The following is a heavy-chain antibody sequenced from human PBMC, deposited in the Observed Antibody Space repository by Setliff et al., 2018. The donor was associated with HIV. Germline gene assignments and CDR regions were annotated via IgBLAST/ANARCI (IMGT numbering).Heavy chain of an antibody. Sequence: GGSLRLSCAASGFTFSSYAMTWVRQAPGKGLEWVSSITGSGDSTYYANSVKGRFTISRDSSKNTLSLKMSSLRAEDTALYYCATGGRAAAGPGGGHGLDVWGQGTTVTVSS. CDR1: GFTFSSYA. J-gene: IGHJ6*02. CDR3: ATGGRAAAGPGGGHGLDV. V-gene: IGHV3-23*01. D-gene: IGHD6-13*01. CDR2: ITGSGDST.